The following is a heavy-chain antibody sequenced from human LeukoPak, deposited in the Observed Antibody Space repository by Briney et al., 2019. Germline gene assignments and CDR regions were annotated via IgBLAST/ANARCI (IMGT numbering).Heavy chain of an antibody. V-gene: IGHV3-20*04. D-gene: IGHD5-18*01. CDR2: INWNGGST. CDR1: GFTVRSNY. J-gene: IGHJ6*03. Sequence: GGSLRLSCAASGFTVRSNYMSWVRQAPGKGLEWVSGINWNGGSTGYADSVKGRFTISRDNAKNSLYLQMNSLRAEDTAVYYCAKGGYSNGRYYYYMDDWGEGTTVTVSS. CDR3: AKGGYSNGRYYYYMDD.